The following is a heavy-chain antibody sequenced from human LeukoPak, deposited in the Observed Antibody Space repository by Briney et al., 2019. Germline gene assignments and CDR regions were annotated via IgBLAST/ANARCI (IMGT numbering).Heavy chain of an antibody. Sequence: PGGSLRLSCSASGFTFSNYPMHWVRQAPGKRLEYVSAISGNGANTYYADSVKGRFTISRDNTKNSLYLQMNGLRAEDTAVYYCARTRSSGYLTFAYWGQGILVTVSS. CDR1: GFTFSNYP. CDR2: ISGNGANT. J-gene: IGHJ4*02. CDR3: ARTRSSGYLTFAY. V-gene: IGHV3-64*04. D-gene: IGHD3-22*01.